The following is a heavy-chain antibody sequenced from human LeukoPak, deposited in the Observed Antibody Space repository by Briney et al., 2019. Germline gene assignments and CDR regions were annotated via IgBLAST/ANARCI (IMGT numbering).Heavy chain of an antibody. CDR3: ARDMDIGDYYMDA. J-gene: IGHJ6*03. Sequence: GGSLRLSCAASGFTFSDYYMSWIRQAPGKGLEWVSYISSSGSTIYYADSVKGRFTISRDNAKNSLYLQMNSLRAEDTAVYYCARDMDIGDYYMDAWGKGTTVTVSS. D-gene: IGHD2-2*03. CDR1: GFTFSDYY. V-gene: IGHV3-11*01. CDR2: ISSSGSTI.